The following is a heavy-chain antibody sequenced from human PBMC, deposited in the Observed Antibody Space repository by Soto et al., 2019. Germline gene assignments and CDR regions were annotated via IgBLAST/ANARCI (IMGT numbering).Heavy chain of an antibody. J-gene: IGHJ3*02. Sequence: SVKVSCKASGGTFSSYAISWVRQAPGQGLEWMGGIIPIFGTANYAQKFQGRVTITADESTSTAYMELSSLRSEDTAVYYCARGKQLSPDNAFDIWGQGTMVTVSS. D-gene: IGHD5-18*01. CDR2: IIPIFGTA. CDR1: GGTFSSYA. CDR3: ARGKQLSPDNAFDI. V-gene: IGHV1-69*13.